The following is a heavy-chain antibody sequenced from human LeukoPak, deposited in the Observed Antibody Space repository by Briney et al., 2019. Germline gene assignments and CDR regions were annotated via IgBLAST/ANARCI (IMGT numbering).Heavy chain of an antibody. V-gene: IGHV1-18*01. J-gene: IGHJ3*02. D-gene: IGHD2-15*01. CDR3: ARDHPLWSMCCFRDAFDI. CDR2: ISAYNGNT. CDR1: GYTFTSYG. Sequence: ASVKVSCKASGYTFTSYGISWVRQAPAQGLEWMGWISAYNGNTNYAQKLQGRVTMTTDTSTSTAYMELRSLRSDDTAVYYCARDHPLWSMCCFRDAFDIWGQGTMVTVSS.